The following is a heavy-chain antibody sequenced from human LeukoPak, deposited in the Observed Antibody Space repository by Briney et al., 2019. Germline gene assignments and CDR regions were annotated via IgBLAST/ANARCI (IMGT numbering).Heavy chain of an antibody. V-gene: IGHV3-23*01. CDR1: GFTFSSYG. CDR2: ISGSGGST. J-gene: IGHJ4*02. Sequence: GGSLRLSCAASGFTFSSYGMSWVRQAPGKGLEWVSAISGSGGSTYYADSVKGRFTISRDNPKNTLYLQMNSLRAEDTAVYYCAKGRPPAYDSSEYWGQGTLVTVSS. D-gene: IGHD3-22*01. CDR3: AKGRPPAYDSSEY.